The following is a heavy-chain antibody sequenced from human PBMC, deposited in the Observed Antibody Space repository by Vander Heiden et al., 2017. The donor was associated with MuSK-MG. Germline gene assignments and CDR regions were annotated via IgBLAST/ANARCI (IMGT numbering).Heavy chain of an antibody. CDR1: GGSISSYY. V-gene: IGHV4-59*08. J-gene: IGHJ6*02. Sequence: QVQLQESGPGLVKPSETLSLTCTVSGGSISSYYWSWIRQPPGKGLEWIGYIYYSGSTNYNPSLKSRVTISVDTSKNQFSLKLSSVTAADTAVYYCARHMYSGSEKGYYYYGMDVWGQGTTGTVSS. CDR3: ARHMYSGSEKGYYYYGMDV. CDR2: IYYSGST. D-gene: IGHD1-26*01.